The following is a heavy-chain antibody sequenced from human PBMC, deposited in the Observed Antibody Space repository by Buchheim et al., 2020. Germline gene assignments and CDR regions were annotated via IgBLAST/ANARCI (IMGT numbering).Heavy chain of an antibody. D-gene: IGHD6-6*01. CDR1: GFTFSSYW. V-gene: IGHV3-7*01. Sequence: EVQLVESGGGLVQPGGSLRLSCAASGFTFSSYWMSWVRQAPGKGLEWVANIKQDGSEKYYVDSVKGRFTISRDNAKNSLYLQMNSLRAEDTAVYYCARDMIAARRRALPFDPWGQGTL. CDR2: IKQDGSEK. CDR3: ARDMIAARRRALPFDP. J-gene: IGHJ5*02.